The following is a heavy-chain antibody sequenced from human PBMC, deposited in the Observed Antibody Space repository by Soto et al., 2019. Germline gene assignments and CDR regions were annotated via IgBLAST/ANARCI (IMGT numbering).Heavy chain of an antibody. CDR2: IYYSGST. D-gene: IGHD2-2*01. CDR1: GGSISSGGYY. CDR3: ARDHIGGYCSSTSCPLYGMDV. Sequence: SETLSLTCTVSGGSISSGGYYWSWIRQHPGKGLEWIGYIYYSGSTYYNPSLKSRVTISVDTSKNQFSLKLSSVTAADTAVYYCARDHIGGYCSSTSCPLYGMDVWGQGTTVTVSS. V-gene: IGHV4-31*03. J-gene: IGHJ6*02.